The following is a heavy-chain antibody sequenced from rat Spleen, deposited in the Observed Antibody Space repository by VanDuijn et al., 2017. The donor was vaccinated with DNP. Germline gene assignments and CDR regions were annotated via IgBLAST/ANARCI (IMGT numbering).Heavy chain of an antibody. J-gene: IGHJ2*01. Sequence: EVQLVESGGGLVQPGRSLKLSCAASGFTFSDYFMAWVRQAPGKGLEWVASINTDGGNTYYPDSVKSRFTISRDNAENTVYLQMNSLRSEDTATYYCANYNYYDGTYWGQGVMVTVSS. CDR1: GFTFSDYF. V-gene: IGHV5-58*01. CDR2: INTDGGNT. D-gene: IGHD1-12*02. CDR3: ANYNYYDGTY.